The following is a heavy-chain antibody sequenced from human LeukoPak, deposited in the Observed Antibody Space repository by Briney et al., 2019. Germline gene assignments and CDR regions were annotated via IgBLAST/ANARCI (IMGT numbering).Heavy chain of an antibody. CDR2: ISSSSNTI. CDR3: ARDFGARGWLDY. CDR1: GFTFSNYS. Sequence: PGGSLRLSCAASGFTFSNYSMNWVRQAPGKGLEWVSYISSSSNTIYYADSVKGRFTISRDNAQNSLYLQMNSLRAEDTAAYYCARDFGARGWLDYWGQGTLVTVSS. V-gene: IGHV3-48*01. J-gene: IGHJ4*02. D-gene: IGHD6-19*01.